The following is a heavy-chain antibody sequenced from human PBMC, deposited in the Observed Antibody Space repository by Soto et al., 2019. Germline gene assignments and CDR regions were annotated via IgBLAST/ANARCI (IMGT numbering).Heavy chain of an antibody. D-gene: IGHD1-7*01. CDR3: ERSAYNWNYVPSFDY. CDR1: SGCFSGYY. Sequence: ETLSLTWADDSGCFSGYYWSWIRQPPGKGLEWIGEINHSGSTNYNPSLKSRVTISVDTSKNQFSLKLSSVTAADTAVYYCERSAYNWNYVPSFDYWGQGTLVTVSS. J-gene: IGHJ4*02. CDR2: INHSGST. V-gene: IGHV4-34*01.